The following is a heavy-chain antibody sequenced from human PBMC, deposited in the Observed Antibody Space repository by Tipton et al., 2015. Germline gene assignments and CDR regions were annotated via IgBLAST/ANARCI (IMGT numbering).Heavy chain of an antibody. V-gene: IGHV3-30*18. CDR3: AKDRPPHYYGSGIEAFDV. Sequence: SLRLSCAASGFTFSSYGMHWVRQAPGKGLEWVAVIAYDRSHTSYVDSVKGRFTISRDNSKNTLYLQMDSLRVEDTAVYYCAKDRPPHYYGSGIEAFDVWGLGTMVTVSS. J-gene: IGHJ3*01. CDR2: IAYDRSHT. CDR1: GFTFSSYG. D-gene: IGHD3-10*01.